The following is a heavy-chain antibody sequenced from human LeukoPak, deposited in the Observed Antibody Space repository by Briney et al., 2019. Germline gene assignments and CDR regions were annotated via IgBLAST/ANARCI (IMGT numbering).Heavy chain of an antibody. D-gene: IGHD3-10*01. CDR2: ISYDGSNK. CDR1: GFTFSSYA. Sequence: GRSLRLSCAASGFTFSSYAMHWVRQAPGKGLEWVAVISYDGSNKYYADSVKGRFTISRDNSKNTLYLQMNSLRAEDTAVYYCARDRDHDYWGQGTLVTVSS. J-gene: IGHJ4*02. CDR3: ARDRDHDY. V-gene: IGHV3-30*04.